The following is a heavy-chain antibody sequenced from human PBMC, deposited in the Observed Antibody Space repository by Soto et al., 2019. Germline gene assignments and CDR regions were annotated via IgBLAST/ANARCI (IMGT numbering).Heavy chain of an antibody. J-gene: IGHJ1*01. CDR2: ISRDGTTT. D-gene: IGHD2-8*01. V-gene: IGHV3-74*01. CDR1: GFTFRKYW. CDR3: AAQDCTNDVCLEAAVTVGGALEY. Sequence: EVQLVESGGGSVQPGKALRLSCVASGFTFRKYWMHWVRQAPGKGPVWVSYISRDGTTTDYAASVKGRFTISRDNAKNTLYLQMDSLSVEDTAAYYCAAQDCTNDVCLEAAVTVGGALEYWGQGAQVAVSS.